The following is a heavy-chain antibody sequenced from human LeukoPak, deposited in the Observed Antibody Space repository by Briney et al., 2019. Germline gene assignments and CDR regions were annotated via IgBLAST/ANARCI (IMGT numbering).Heavy chain of an antibody. CDR1: GYTFTSYG. Sequence: GASVKVSCKASGYTFTSYGISWVRQAPGQGLEWMGWISAYNGNTNYAQKLQGRVTMTTDTSTSTAYVELRSLRSDDTAVYYCARANRWALAEYFQHWGQGTLVTVSS. CDR3: ARANRWALAEYFQH. J-gene: IGHJ1*01. D-gene: IGHD1-26*01. V-gene: IGHV1-18*01. CDR2: ISAYNGNT.